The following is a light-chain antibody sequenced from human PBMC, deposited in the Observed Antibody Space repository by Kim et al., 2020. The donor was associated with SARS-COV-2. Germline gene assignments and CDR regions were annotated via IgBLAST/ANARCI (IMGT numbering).Light chain of an antibody. V-gene: IGLV1-40*01. CDR1: SSNMGAGYD. Sequence: GQRVTIPCTGSSSNMGAGYDVHWYKQLPGRAPRLLMYANNNRPSGVPDRFSGSKSGTSASLAITGLQAEDEADYYGQSYDNSLNVVFGGGTQLTVL. J-gene: IGLJ2*01. CDR3: QSYDNSLNVV. CDR2: ANN.